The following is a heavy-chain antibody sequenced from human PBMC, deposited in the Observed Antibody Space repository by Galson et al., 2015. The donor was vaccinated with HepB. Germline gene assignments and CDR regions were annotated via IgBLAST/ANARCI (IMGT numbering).Heavy chain of an antibody. D-gene: IGHD1-14*01. CDR2: IYYSGST. V-gene: IGHV4-59*01. J-gene: IGHJ2*01. Sequence: LSLTCTVSGGSISSYYWSWIRQPPGKGLEWIGYIYYSGSTNYNPPLKSRVTISVDTSKNQFSLKLSSVTAAETAVYYCARTGWERYFDLWGRGSLLTVSS. CDR3: ARTGWERYFDL. CDR1: GGSISSYY.